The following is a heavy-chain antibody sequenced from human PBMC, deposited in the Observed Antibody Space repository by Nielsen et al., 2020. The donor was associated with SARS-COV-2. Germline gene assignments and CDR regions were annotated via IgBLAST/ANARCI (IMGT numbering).Heavy chain of an antibody. CDR3: ARQAGSGRFGELFKISYYYYGMDV. CDR1: GASISSSGYY. D-gene: IGHD3-10*01. CDR2: IYNSVNS. V-gene: IGHV4-39*01. Sequence: GSLRLSCTVSGASISSSGYYWGWIRQPPGKGLEYIGAIYNSVNSHYSPSLKSPVTISLDTSKNQFSLKLSSVTAADTAVYYCARQAGSGRFGELFKISYYYYGMDVWGQGTTVTVSS. J-gene: IGHJ6*02.